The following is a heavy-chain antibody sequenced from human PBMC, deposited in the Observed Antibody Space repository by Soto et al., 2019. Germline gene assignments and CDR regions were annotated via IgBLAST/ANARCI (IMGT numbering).Heavy chain of an antibody. CDR2: IKEDGSEK. CDR1: GFTFSSSW. CDR3: ARDPAPVGYRGLDV. J-gene: IGHJ6*02. Sequence: PGGSLRLSCAASGFTFSSSWMTWVRQAPGKGLAWVANIKEDGSEKYYVDSVKGRFTISRDNTNESLYLRMNSLRAEDTAVYYCARDPAPVGYRGLDVWGQGTTVTVSS. D-gene: IGHD5-12*01. V-gene: IGHV3-7*01.